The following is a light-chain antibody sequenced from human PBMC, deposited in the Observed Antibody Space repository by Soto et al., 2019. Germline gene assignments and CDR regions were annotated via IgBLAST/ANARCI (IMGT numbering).Light chain of an antibody. CDR3: QQRSNWPPPIT. CDR1: QSVRSY. J-gene: IGKJ5*01. Sequence: EIVLTQSPATLSLSPGERATLYCRASQSVRSYLAWYQQKPGQAPRLLIYDASNRATGIPARFSGSGSGTDFTLNISRLEHEDFAVYYCQQRSNWPPPITFGQGTRLEIK. CDR2: DAS. V-gene: IGKV3-11*01.